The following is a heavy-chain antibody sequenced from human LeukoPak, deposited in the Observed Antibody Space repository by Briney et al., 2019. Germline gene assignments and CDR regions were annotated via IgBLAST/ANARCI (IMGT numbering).Heavy chain of an antibody. CDR2: IYYSGST. J-gene: IGHJ4*02. Sequence: SETLSLTCTVSGGSISSYYWSCIRQPPGKGLEWIGYIYYSGSTNYNPSLKSRVTISVDTSKNQFSLKLSSVTAADTAVYYCARQSLHYGYNLDYWGQGTLVTVSS. CDR3: ARQSLHYGYNLDY. D-gene: IGHD5-24*01. V-gene: IGHV4-59*08. CDR1: GGSISSYY.